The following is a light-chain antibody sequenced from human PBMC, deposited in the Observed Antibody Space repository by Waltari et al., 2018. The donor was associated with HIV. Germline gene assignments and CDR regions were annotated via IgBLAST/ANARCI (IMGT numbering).Light chain of an antibody. J-gene: IGLJ1*01. CDR1: SIDVGPYTN. CDR2: DLN. CDR3: CSSAGRYTFV. Sequence: QPPLTQSRSVSGSPGQSITISCTGTSIDVGPYTNVSWYQQPPGRAPKLLIFDLNSRPSGVPDRFSGSKSGNTASLTISGLQAEDEADYYCCSSAGRYTFVFGTGTKVTVL. V-gene: IGLV2-11*01.